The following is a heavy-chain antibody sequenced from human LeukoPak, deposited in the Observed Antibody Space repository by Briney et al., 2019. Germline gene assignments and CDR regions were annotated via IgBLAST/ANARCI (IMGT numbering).Heavy chain of an antibody. V-gene: IGHV1-18*01. D-gene: IGHD6-13*01. CDR3: ARDGVSSSWSSFDY. CDR1: VYTFTNYG. Sequence: ASVTVSCMASVYTFTNYGIIWVRQAPGHPLEWTGLISAYNDNTNYAQKLQGRATMTTDTSTSTAYMELRSLRSDDTAVYYCARDGVSSSWSSFDYWGQGTLVTVSS. J-gene: IGHJ4*02. CDR2: ISAYNDNT.